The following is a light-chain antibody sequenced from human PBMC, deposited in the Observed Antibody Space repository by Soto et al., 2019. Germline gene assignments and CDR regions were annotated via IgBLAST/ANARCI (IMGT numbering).Light chain of an antibody. Sequence: AIRMTQSPSSLSASTGDRVTITCRASQGISSYLAWYQQKPGKAPNLLIYAASTLQSGVPSRFSGSGSGKDLTPTISCMKSEDFATYYCQQYYSYPRTFGQGNKVDIK. V-gene: IGKV1-8*01. CDR1: QGISSY. CDR2: AAS. J-gene: IGKJ1*01. CDR3: QQYYSYPRT.